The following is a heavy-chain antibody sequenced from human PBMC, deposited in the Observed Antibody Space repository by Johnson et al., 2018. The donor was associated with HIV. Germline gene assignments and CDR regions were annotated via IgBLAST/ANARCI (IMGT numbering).Heavy chain of an antibody. Sequence: VQLVESGGGLVQPGGSLRLSCAASGFTFSSYWMSWVRQAPGKGLEWVANIKQDGSEKYYVDSVKGRFTISRDNAKNSLYLQMNSLRAEDTAVYYCARENSSWYRGGAFDIWGQGTMVTVSS. J-gene: IGHJ3*02. V-gene: IGHV3-7*01. CDR3: ARENSSWYRGGAFDI. CDR2: IKQDGSEK. CDR1: GFTFSSYW. D-gene: IGHD6-13*01.